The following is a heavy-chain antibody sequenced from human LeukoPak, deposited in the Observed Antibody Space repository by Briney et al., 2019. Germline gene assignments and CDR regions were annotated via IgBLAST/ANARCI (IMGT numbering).Heavy chain of an antibody. CDR3: ARERIAVAGDYYFDY. CDR1: GFTFSSYG. Sequence: GGSLRLSCEASGFTFSSYGMHWVRQAPGKGLEWVAVIWFDGSNKYYADSVKGRFTISRDNSKNTLYLQMNSLRAEDTAVYYRARERIAVAGDYYFDYWGQGTLVTVSS. CDR2: IWFDGSNK. V-gene: IGHV3-33*01. D-gene: IGHD6-19*01. J-gene: IGHJ4*02.